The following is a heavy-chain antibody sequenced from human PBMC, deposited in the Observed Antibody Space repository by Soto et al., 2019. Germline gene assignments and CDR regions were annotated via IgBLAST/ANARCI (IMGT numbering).Heavy chain of an antibody. D-gene: IGHD1-26*01. Sequence: ASVKVSCKPSGYSFSDYFIQWVRQAPGQGLEWVAWINPKTAATNYAEKFQGRVSLTWDTFSTTAYMELTRLRPDDTAVYYCARIKWGLNYYNGMDVWGQGTTVTVS. J-gene: IGHJ6*02. CDR1: GYSFSDYF. CDR2: INPKTAAT. CDR3: ARIKWGLNYYNGMDV. V-gene: IGHV1-2*02.